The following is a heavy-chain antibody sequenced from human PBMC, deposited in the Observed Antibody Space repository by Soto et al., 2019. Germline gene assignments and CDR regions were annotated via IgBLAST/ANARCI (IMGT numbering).Heavy chain of an antibody. J-gene: IGHJ4*02. Sequence: SETLSLTCTVSGGSISSGGYYWSWLRQHPGKGLEWIGYIYYSGSTYYNPSLKSRVTISVDTSKNQFSLKLSSVTAADTAVYYCARDSTHSGSYSFDYWGQGTLVTVS. CDR1: GGSISSGGYY. D-gene: IGHD1-26*01. V-gene: IGHV4-31*03. CDR2: IYYSGST. CDR3: ARDSTHSGSYSFDY.